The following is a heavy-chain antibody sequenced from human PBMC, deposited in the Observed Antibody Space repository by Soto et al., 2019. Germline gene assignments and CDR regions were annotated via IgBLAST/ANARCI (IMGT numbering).Heavy chain of an antibody. CDR1: GFTFSSYV. CDR2: ISGSGGST. Sequence: GVXRRLSCAASGFTFSSYVMSWVRHAPGKGLEWVSAISGSGGSTYYADSVKGRFTISRDNSKNTLYLQMNSLRAEDTAVYYCAKDTGYYDFWSGYSNWFDPWGQGTLVTVSS. D-gene: IGHD3-3*01. CDR3: AKDTGYYDFWSGYSNWFDP. J-gene: IGHJ5*02. V-gene: IGHV3-23*01.